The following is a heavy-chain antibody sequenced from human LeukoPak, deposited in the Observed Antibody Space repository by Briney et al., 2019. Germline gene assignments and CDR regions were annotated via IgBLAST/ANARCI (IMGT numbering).Heavy chain of an antibody. CDR2: IKQDGSER. Sequence: GGSLRLSCAASGFTFSGFWMSWVRQTPGKGLEWVANIKQDGSERYYVDSVKGRFTISRDNAKNSLSLQMNSLRVEDTAVYYCARAGSFWHYVYWGQGTLVTVSS. J-gene: IGHJ4*02. V-gene: IGHV3-7*01. CDR1: GFTFSGFW. CDR3: ARAGSFWHYVY. D-gene: IGHD1-7*01.